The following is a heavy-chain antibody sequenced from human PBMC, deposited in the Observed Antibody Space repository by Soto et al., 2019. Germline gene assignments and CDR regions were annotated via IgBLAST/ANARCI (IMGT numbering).Heavy chain of an antibody. J-gene: IGHJ4*02. V-gene: IGHV3-23*01. D-gene: IGHD1-26*01. CDR3: AKGSIDYSASVEH. CDR1: GFSFNSHA. CDR2: ISARGGRS. Sequence: EVQLLESGGGLVQPGGSLRLACAASGFSFNSHAMVWVRQAPGKGLEWVSVISARGGRSYFADSVKGRFTISRDNSKNVLSLEMNNLRSEDTATYFCAKGSIDYSASVEHWGQGNLVLVSS.